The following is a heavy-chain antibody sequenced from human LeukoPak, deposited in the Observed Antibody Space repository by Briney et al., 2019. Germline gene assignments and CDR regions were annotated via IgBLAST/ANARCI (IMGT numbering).Heavy chain of an antibody. V-gene: IGHV1-69*06. Sequence: GASVKVSCMASGGTFSSYAISWVRQAPGQGLEWMGGIIPIFGTANYAQKFQGRVTITADKSTSTAYMELSSLRSEDTAVYYCATLHTTMGGYFDYWGQGTLVTVSS. J-gene: IGHJ4*02. CDR1: GGTFSSYA. CDR2: IIPIFGTA. D-gene: IGHD3-10*01. CDR3: ATLHTTMGGYFDY.